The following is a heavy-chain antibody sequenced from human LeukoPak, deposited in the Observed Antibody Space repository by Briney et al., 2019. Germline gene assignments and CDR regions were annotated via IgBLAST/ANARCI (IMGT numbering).Heavy chain of an antibody. CDR3: GAIAAAGTDFDY. V-gene: IGHV4-59*01. CDR1: GGSISSYY. J-gene: IGHJ4*02. Sequence: SETLSLTCTVSGGSISSYYWSWIRQPPGKGLEWIGYIYYSGSTNYNPSLKSRVTISVDTSKNQFSLKLSSVTAADTAVYYCGAIAAAGTDFDYWGQGTLVTVSS. D-gene: IGHD6-13*01. CDR2: IYYSGST.